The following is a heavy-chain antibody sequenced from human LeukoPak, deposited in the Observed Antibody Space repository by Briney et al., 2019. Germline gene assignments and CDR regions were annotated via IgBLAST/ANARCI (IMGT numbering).Heavy chain of an antibody. Sequence: GRSLRLSCTASGFTFGDYAMSWFRQAPGKGLEWVGFIRSKAYGGTTEYAASVKGRFTISRDDSKSIAYLQMNSLKTEDTAVYYCTRDGSYDFWSGYQSDYWGQGPLVTVSS. J-gene: IGHJ4*02. CDR1: GFTFGDYA. CDR3: TRDGSYDFWSGYQSDY. CDR2: IRSKAYGGTT. V-gene: IGHV3-49*03. D-gene: IGHD3-3*01.